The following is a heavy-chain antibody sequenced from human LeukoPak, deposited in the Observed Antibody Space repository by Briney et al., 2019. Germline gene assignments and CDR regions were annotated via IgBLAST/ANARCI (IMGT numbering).Heavy chain of an antibody. CDR3: ARRGHGYCSSTSCYMASDNWFDP. Sequence: PSETLSLTCTVSGGSISSGGYYWSWIRQHPGKGLEWIGYIYYSGSTYYNPSLKSRVTISVDTSKNQFSLKLSSVTAADTAVYYCARRGHGYCSSTSCYMASDNWFDPRGQGTLVTVSS. V-gene: IGHV4-31*03. CDR1: GGSISSGGYY. D-gene: IGHD2-2*02. J-gene: IGHJ5*02. CDR2: IYYSGST.